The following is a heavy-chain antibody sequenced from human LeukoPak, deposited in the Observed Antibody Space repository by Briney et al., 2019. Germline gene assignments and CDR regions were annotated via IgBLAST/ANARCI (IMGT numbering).Heavy chain of an antibody. CDR3: ARDFYGSGSYPDYYYYYMDV. CDR1: GFTFSTYG. Sequence: GSLRLSCAASGFTFSTYGMHWVRQAPGKGLEWVAFISFDGSYKYYADSVKGRFTISRDNSKNTLYLQMNSLRAEDTAVYYCARDFYGSGSYPDYYYYYMDVWGKGTTVTVSS. V-gene: IGHV3-30*03. D-gene: IGHD3-10*01. CDR2: ISFDGSYK. J-gene: IGHJ6*03.